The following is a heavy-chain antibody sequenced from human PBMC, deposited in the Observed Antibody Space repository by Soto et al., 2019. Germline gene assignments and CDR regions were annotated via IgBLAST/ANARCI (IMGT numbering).Heavy chain of an antibody. CDR2: ISYEGSHT. V-gene: IGHV3-30*18. Sequence: QVQLVESGGGVVQPGRSLRLSCAASGFIFSSYGMHWVRQAPGKGLEWVAVISYEGSHTYYADSVKGRFTITRDNSKNTLYLPMNSLRSEDTAVYYCAKEVHCGGGSCSWSEGFDYWGQGTLLTVSS. D-gene: IGHD2-15*01. CDR1: GFIFSSYG. J-gene: IGHJ4*02. CDR3: AKEVHCGGGSCSWSEGFDY.